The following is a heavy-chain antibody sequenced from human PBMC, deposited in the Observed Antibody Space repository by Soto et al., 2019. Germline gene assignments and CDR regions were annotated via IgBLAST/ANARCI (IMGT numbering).Heavy chain of an antibody. D-gene: IGHD2-2*01. Sequence: QVQLQQWGAGLLKPSETLSLTCAVYGGSFSSYYWSWIRQPPGKGLAWIGQINHYGYTDYNPSLKCRVTISVDTSKNHFSLGLSSVSAEDTSMYYGATHCSSTSIYSTFEHWGQGTLVTVSS. CDR1: GGSFSSYY. CDR3: ATHCSSTSIYSTFEH. CDR2: INHYGYT. V-gene: IGHV4-34*01. J-gene: IGHJ5*02.